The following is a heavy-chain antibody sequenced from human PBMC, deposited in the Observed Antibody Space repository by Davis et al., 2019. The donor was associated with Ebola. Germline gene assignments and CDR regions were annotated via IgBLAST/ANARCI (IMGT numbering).Heavy chain of an antibody. V-gene: IGHV3-23*01. CDR2: IITTDGNT. D-gene: IGHD3-16*01. J-gene: IGHJ5*02. CDR1: GFTFSTYA. CDR3: AKGWGTIVS. Sequence: GESLKISCEASGFTFSTYAMSWVRQAPGKGLEWVSSIITTDGNTYYADSVKGRFTISRDNSKNTLYLQMHSLRAEDTAIYSCAKGWGTIVSWGQGTLVTVSS.